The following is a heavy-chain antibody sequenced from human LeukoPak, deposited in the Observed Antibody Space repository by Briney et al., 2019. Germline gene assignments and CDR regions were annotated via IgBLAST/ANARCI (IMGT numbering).Heavy chain of an antibody. Sequence: SETLSLTCTVSGVSISSSNSYWGWIRQPPGKGLEWIGSIYYTGNTYYNPSLNSRVTMSVDASNNHFSLRLNSVTAADTAVYYCAKGSGPPWFDPWGQGTLVTVSS. CDR1: GVSISSSNSY. CDR3: AKGSGPPWFDP. D-gene: IGHD2-8*02. CDR2: IYYTGNT. V-gene: IGHV4-39*02. J-gene: IGHJ5*02.